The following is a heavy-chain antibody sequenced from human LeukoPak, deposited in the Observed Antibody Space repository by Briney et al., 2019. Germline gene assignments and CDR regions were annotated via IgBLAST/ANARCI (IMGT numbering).Heavy chain of an antibody. Sequence: GRSLRLSCAASGFTFSSYAMHWVRQAPGKGLEWVSSISSSSSYIYYADSVKGRFTISRDNAKNSLYLQMNSLRAEDTAVYYCAGSRGSRVAAADGYWGQGTLVTVSS. CDR3: AGSRGSRVAAADGY. CDR1: GFTFSSYA. J-gene: IGHJ4*02. D-gene: IGHD6-13*01. CDR2: ISSSSSYI. V-gene: IGHV3-21*01.